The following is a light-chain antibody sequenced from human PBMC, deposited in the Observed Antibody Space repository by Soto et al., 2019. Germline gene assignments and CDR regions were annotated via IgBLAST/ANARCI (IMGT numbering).Light chain of an antibody. J-gene: IGKJ2*01. CDR2: GAS. CDR3: QQYHNWPAT. CDR1: QSVSSD. Sequence: EIVMTQSPATLSVSPEERATLSCRASQSVSSDLAWYQQKPGQAPRLLIYGASTRVTGIPARFSGSGSGTEFTLTISRLQSEDFAVYYCQQYHNWPATFGQGTKLEIK. V-gene: IGKV3-15*01.